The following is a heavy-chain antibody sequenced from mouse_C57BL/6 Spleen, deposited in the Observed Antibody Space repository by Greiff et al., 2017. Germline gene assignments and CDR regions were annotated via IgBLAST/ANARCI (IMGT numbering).Heavy chain of an antibody. J-gene: IGHJ2*01. Sequence: EVKLQESGGDLVKPGGSLKLSCAASGFTFSSYGMSWVRQTPDKRLEWVATISSGGSYTYYPDSVKGRFTISRDNAKNTLYLQMSSLKSEDTAMYYCAALGHYWGQGTTLTVSS. CDR3: AALGHY. V-gene: IGHV5-6*01. CDR2: ISSGGSYT. CDR1: GFTFSSYG.